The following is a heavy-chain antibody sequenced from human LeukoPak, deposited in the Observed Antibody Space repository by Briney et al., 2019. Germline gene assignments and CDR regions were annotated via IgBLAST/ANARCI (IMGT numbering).Heavy chain of an antibody. CDR1: GFTFDDYT. D-gene: IGHD5-12*01. V-gene: IGHV3-43*01. Sequence: GGSLRLSCAASGFTFDDYTMHWVRQAPGKGLEWVSLISWDGGSTYYTDSVKGGFTISRDNSKNSLYLQMNSLRTEDTALYYCAKSGYSGYDDYYFDYWGQGTLVTVSS. CDR3: AKSGYSGYDDYYFDY. J-gene: IGHJ4*02. CDR2: ISWDGGST.